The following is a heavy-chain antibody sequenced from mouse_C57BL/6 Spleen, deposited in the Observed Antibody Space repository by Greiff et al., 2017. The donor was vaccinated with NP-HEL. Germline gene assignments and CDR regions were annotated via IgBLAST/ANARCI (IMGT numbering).Heavy chain of an antibody. CDR1: GYAFSSSW. D-gene: IGHD2-3*01. CDR3: ARNGYYALFAY. J-gene: IGHJ3*01. Sequence: VKLQESGPELVKPGASVKISCKASGYAFSSSWMNWVKQRPGKGLEWIGRIYPGDGDTNYNGKFKGKATLTADKSSSTAYMQLSSLTSEDSAVYFCARNGYYALFAYWGQGTLVTVSA. CDR2: IYPGDGDT. V-gene: IGHV1-82*01.